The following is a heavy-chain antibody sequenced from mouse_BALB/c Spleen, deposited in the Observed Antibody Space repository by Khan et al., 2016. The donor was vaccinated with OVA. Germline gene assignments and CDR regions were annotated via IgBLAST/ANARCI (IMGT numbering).Heavy chain of an antibody. CDR1: GYSITSGYG. CDR3: ARTARIKY. D-gene: IGHD1-2*01. V-gene: IGHV3-2*02. Sequence: EVKLLESGPGLVKPSQSLSLTCTVTGYSITSGYGWNWLRQFPGNKLEWMGYISYSGSTNYTPSLKRRISITRDTSKNQFFLQLNSVTTEDTATYYCARTARIKYWGQGTTLTVSS. CDR2: ISYSGST. J-gene: IGHJ2*01.